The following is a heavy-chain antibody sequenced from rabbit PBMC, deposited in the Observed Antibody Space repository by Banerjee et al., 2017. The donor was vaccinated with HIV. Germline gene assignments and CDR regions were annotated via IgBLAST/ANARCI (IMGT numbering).Heavy chain of an antibody. Sequence: QEQLKETGGGLVQPGGSLTLTCTASGFSFNNNYVMCWVRQAPGKGLEWIACINSNTGNTVYASWAKGPFTISKTSSTTVTLQMTSLTAADTATYFCARGVTMTMVTFNLWGPGTLVTVS. CDR3: ARGVTMTMVTFNL. D-gene: IGHD2-1*01. CDR2: INSNTGNT. V-gene: IGHV1S45*01. J-gene: IGHJ4*01. CDR1: GFSFNNNYV.